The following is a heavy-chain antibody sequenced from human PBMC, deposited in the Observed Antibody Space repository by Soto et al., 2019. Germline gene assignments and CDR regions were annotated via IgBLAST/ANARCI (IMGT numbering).Heavy chain of an antibody. CDR3: AQGGWLDN. V-gene: IGHV3-23*01. Sequence: EVQLLESGGGLVQLWGYLSLSCAASGFTFSTYSMSWVRQAPGKGLEWVSVIRDNNVDTYYADSVKGRFTISRDNSKNTLYLQMNGLRADDTAVYYCAQGGWLDNWGQGTLVTVSS. D-gene: IGHD2-15*01. J-gene: IGHJ4*02. CDR2: IRDNNVDT. CDR1: GFTFSTYS.